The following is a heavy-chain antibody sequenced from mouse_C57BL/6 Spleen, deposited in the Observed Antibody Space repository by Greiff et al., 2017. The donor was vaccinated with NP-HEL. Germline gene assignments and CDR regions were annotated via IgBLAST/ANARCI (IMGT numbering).Heavy chain of an antibody. CDR3: ARGSNWEKNYFDY. CDR2: IHPNSGST. CDR1: GYTFTSYW. V-gene: IGHV1-64*01. J-gene: IGHJ2*01. Sequence: VQLQQPGAELVKPGASVKLSCKASGYTFTSYWMHWVKQRPGQGLEWIGMIHPNSGSTNYNEKFKSKATLTVDKSSSTAYMQLSSLTSEDSAVYYCARGSNWEKNYFDYWGQGTTLTVSS. D-gene: IGHD4-1*02.